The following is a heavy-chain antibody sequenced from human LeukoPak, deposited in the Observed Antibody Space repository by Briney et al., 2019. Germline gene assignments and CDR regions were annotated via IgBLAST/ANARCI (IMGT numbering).Heavy chain of an antibody. D-gene: IGHD6-6*01. CDR3: VKGVAARRGHFDY. J-gene: IGHJ4*02. CDR2: ISSNGGST. V-gene: IGHV3-64D*09. CDR1: GFTFSSYA. Sequence: GGSLRLSCSPSGFTFSSYAMHWVRQAPGKGLEYVSAISSNGGSTYYADSVKGRFTISRDNSKNTLYLQMSSLRAEDTAVYYCVKGVAARRGHFDYWGQGTLVTVSS.